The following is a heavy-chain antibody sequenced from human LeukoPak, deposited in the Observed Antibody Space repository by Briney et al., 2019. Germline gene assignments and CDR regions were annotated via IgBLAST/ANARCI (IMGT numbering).Heavy chain of an antibody. CDR2: IKQDGSEK. Sequence: GGSLRLSCAASGFTFSNAWMSWVRQAPGKGLEWVANIKQDGSEKYYVDSVKGRFVVSRDNAKNSLYLQMNSLGAEDTAVYYCARGIVVPGIDYWGQRTLVTVSS. V-gene: IGHV3-7*01. CDR3: ARGIVVPGIDY. J-gene: IGHJ4*02. D-gene: IGHD2-15*01. CDR1: GFTFSNAW.